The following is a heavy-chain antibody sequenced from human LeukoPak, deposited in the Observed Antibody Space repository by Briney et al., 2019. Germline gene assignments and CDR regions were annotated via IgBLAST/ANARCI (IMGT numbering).Heavy chain of an antibody. CDR3: ATEGYGSGSPGFDY. CDR2: IKQDGSEK. Sequence: HSSETLSLTCTVSGGSISSSSYYWGWVRQAPGKGLEWVANIKQDGSEKYYVDSVKGRFTISRDNAKNSLYLQMNSLRAEDTAVYYCATEGYGSGSPGFDYWGQGTLVTVSS. D-gene: IGHD3-10*01. J-gene: IGHJ4*02. CDR1: GGSISSSSYY. V-gene: IGHV3-7*01.